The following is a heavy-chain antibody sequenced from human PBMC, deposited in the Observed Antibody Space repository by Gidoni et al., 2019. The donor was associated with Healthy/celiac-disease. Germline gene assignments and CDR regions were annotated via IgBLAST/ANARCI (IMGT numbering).Heavy chain of an antibody. D-gene: IGHD6-13*01. CDR3: ARDLYVAAAGTGEDY. J-gene: IGHJ4*02. CDR2: IAYDGSNK. Sequence: QVQLVEPGGGVVPPGRSLRLSCAASGFPFSRYAMHWVRQAPGKGLEWVAVIAYDGSNKYYADSVKGRFTISRDNSKNTLYLQMNSLRAEDTAVYYCARDLYVAAAGTGEDYWGQGTLVTVSS. CDR1: GFPFSRYA. V-gene: IGHV3-30*01.